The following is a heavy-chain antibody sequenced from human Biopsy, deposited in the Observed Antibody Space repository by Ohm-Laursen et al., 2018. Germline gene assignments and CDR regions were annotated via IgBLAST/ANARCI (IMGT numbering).Heavy chain of an antibody. J-gene: IGHJ5*02. Sequence: TLSLTCTVSGDSISTSTTYYWAWLRQPPGKGLEWIGSIYNSETTFYNPSLKSRVAISVDTSTIQFSLKVASVTAADTALYYCARHPTGFWFDPWGHGTLVTVSS. V-gene: IGHV4-39*01. CDR1: GDSISTSTTYY. CDR2: IYNSETT. CDR3: ARHPTGFWFDP.